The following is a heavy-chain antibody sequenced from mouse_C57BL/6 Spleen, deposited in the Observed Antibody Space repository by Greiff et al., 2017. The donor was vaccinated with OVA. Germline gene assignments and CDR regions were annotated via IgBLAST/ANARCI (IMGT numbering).Heavy chain of an antibody. J-gene: IGHJ4*01. V-gene: IGHV1-7*01. CDR3: ARTGDSSGYVDYAMDY. CDR2: INPSSGYT. Sequence: QVQLQQSGAELAKPGASVKLSCKASGYTFTSYWMHWVKQRPGQGLEWIGYINPSSGYTKYNQKFKGKATLTADKSSSTAYMQLGSLTYEDSAVYYCARTGDSSGYVDYAMDYWGQGTSVTVAS. CDR1: GYTFTSYW. D-gene: IGHD3-2*02.